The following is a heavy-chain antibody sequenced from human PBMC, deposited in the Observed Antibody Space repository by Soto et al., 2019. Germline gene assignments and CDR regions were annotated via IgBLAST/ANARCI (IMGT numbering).Heavy chain of an antibody. CDR2: IVVGSGNT. V-gene: IGHV1-58*01. Sequence: SVKVSCKASGFTFTSSAVQWVRQARGQRLEWIGWIVVGSGNTNYAQKFQERVTITRDMSTSTAYMELSSLRSEDTAVYYCAAYYYDSSGYYIGYAFDIWGQGTMVT. CDR3: AAYYYDSSGYYIGYAFDI. J-gene: IGHJ3*02. CDR1: GFTFTSSA. D-gene: IGHD3-22*01.